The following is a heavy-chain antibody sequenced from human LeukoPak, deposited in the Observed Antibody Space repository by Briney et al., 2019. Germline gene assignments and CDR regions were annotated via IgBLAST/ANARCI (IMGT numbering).Heavy chain of an antibody. V-gene: IGHV4-39*01. J-gene: IGHJ2*01. CDR3: ARQLPYWYFDL. CDR2: IYYSGST. Sequence: SETLSLTCTVSGGSISSSSYYWGWIRQPPGKGLEWIGSIYYSGSTYYNPSLKSRVTISVDTSKNQFSLKLSSVTAADTAVYYCARQLPYWYFDLWGRGTLVTVSS. D-gene: IGHD2-21*01. CDR1: GGSISSSSYY.